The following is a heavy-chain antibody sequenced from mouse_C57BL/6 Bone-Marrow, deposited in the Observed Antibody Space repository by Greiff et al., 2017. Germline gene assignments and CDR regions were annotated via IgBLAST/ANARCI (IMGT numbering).Heavy chain of an antibody. CDR2: INPYNGGT. CDR1: VYTFTDYY. Sequence: VQLQQSGPVLVKPGASVKMSCKASVYTFTDYYMNWVKQSHGKSLEWIGVINPYNGGTSYNQKFKGKATLTVDKSSSTAYMELNSLTSEDSAVYYCARHPPYYSNYVDYWGQGTTLTVSS. CDR3: ARHPPYYSNYVDY. D-gene: IGHD2-5*01. J-gene: IGHJ2*01. V-gene: IGHV1-19*01.